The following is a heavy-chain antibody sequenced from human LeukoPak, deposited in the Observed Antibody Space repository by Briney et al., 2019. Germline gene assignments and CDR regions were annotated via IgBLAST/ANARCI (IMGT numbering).Heavy chain of an antibody. CDR1: GFTFSSYG. V-gene: IGHV3-30*18. Sequence: GGSLRLSCAASGFTFSSYGMHWVRQAPGKGLEWVAVISYDGSNKYYADSVKGRFTISRDNSKNTLYLQMNSLRAEDTAVYYCANLDGMDAWGQGTTVTVSS. CDR2: ISYDGSNK. CDR3: ANLDGMDA. J-gene: IGHJ6*02.